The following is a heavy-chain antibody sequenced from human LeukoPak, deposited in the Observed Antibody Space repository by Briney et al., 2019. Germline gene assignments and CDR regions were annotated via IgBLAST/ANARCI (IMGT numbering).Heavy chain of an antibody. D-gene: IGHD3-3*01. CDR2: IYYSGST. CDR1: GGSISSYY. V-gene: IGHV4-59*01. J-gene: IGHJ5*02. Sequence: PSETLSLTCTVSGGSISSYYWSWIRQPPGKGLEWIGYIYYSGSTNYNPSLKSRVTISVDTSKNQFSLNLSSVTAADTAVYYCARERFWSGSRWYWFDPWGQGTLVTVSS. CDR3: ARERFWSGSRWYWFDP.